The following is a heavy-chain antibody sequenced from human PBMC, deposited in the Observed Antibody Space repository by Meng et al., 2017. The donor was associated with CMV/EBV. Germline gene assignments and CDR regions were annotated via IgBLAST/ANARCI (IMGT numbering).Heavy chain of an antibody. V-gene: IGHV1-2*02. CDR2: INPNSGST. CDR1: GYIFTAYY. J-gene: IGHJ3*01. Sequence: ASVKVSCKASGYIFTAYYIYWVRQAPEQGLEWMGWINPNSGSTHYAQKCRGRVTVTRDASISTAYMELSSLRSDDTAVYNCARTYTANDPFDFWGQGTMVTVSS. CDR3: ARTYTANDPFDF. D-gene: IGHD5-18*01.